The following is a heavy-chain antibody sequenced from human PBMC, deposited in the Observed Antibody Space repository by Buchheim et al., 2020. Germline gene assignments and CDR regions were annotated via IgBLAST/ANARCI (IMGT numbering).Heavy chain of an antibody. CDR2: INHSGST. J-gene: IGHJ5*02. CDR1: GGSFSGYY. V-gene: IGHV4-34*01. Sequence: QVQLQQWGAGLLKPSETLSLTCAVYGGSFSGYYWSWIRQPPGKGLEWIGEINHSGSTNYNPSLKSRVTISVDTSKNQFSLKLSSVTAADTAVYYCARKGGYCSSTSCSPGHWFDPWGQGTL. D-gene: IGHD2-2*01. CDR3: ARKGGYCSSTSCSPGHWFDP.